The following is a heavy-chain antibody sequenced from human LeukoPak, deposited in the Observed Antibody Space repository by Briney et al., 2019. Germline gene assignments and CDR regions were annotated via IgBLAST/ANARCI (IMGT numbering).Heavy chain of an antibody. V-gene: IGHV1-46*01. J-gene: IGHJ4*02. Sequence: ASVKVSCKASGYTFTSYYMHWVRQAPGQGLEWMGMINPSGGTTTYAQKFQGRVTMTRDMSTSTVYMELSSLRSEDTTVYYCARLPHYYDISGYYLAFDYWGQGTLVTVSS. CDR2: INPSGGTT. CDR1: GYTFTSYY. D-gene: IGHD3-22*01. CDR3: ARLPHYYDISGYYLAFDY.